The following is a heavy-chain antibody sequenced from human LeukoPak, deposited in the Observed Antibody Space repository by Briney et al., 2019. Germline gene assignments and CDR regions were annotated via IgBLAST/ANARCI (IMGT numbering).Heavy chain of an antibody. V-gene: IGHV3-15*01. CDR2: IKSKTDGGTT. Sequence: GGSLRLSCAASGFTFRNAWMSWVRQPPGKGLEWFGRIKSKTDGGTTDYAAPVKGRFTISRDDSKNTLYLQMSSLKTEDTAVHYCTTTPTAAGLFDYWGQGTLVTVSS. J-gene: IGHJ4*02. CDR1: GFTFRNAW. CDR3: TTTPTAAGLFDY. D-gene: IGHD6-13*01.